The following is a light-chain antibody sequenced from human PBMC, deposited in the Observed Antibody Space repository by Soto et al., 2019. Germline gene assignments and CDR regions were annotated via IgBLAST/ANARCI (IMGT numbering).Light chain of an antibody. Sequence: QSVLTQPASLSGSPGQSITISCTGTSSDVGGYSYVSWYQQHPGKAPKLMISEVSNRPSGVSNRFSGSKSGNTASLTITGLQAEDEADYYCQSYDSSLSGSVFGTGIKVTVL. CDR2: EVS. V-gene: IGLV2-14*01. CDR3: QSYDSSLSGSV. CDR1: SSDVGGYSY. J-gene: IGLJ1*01.